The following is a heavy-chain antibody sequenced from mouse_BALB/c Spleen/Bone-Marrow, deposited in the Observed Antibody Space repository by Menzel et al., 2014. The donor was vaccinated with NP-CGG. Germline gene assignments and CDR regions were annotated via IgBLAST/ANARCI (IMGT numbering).Heavy chain of an antibody. V-gene: IGHV1-14*01. J-gene: IGHJ4*01. Sequence: VQLQQSGPELVKPGASVKMSCKASGYTFTSYVMHWVQQKPGQGLEWIGYINPYNDGTKYNEKFKGKSTLTSDKSSSTAYMELSSLTSEDSAVYYCAYGSSYGRVDYWGQGTSVTVSA. CDR1: GYTFTSYV. D-gene: IGHD1-1*01. CDR2: INPYNDGT. CDR3: AYGSSYGRVDY.